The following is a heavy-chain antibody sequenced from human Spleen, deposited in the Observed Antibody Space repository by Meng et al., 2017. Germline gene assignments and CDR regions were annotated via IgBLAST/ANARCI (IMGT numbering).Heavy chain of an antibody. J-gene: IGHJ4*02. D-gene: IGHD3-22*01. CDR1: GFTFNDYA. CDR2: ISWDGYST. Sequence: GESLKISCAASGFTFNDYAMHWVRQAPGKGLEWVSLISWDGYSTHYADSVKGRFTISRDNRKNSLYLQMNSLRVEDTAVYYCARDVDDKYWGQGTLVTVSS. CDR3: ARDVDDKY. V-gene: IGHV3-43D*03.